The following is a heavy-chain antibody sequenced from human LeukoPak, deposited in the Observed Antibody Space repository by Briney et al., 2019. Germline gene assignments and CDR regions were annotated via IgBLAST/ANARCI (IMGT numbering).Heavy chain of an antibody. D-gene: IGHD2-21*01. CDR1: GFTFSSYG. J-gene: IGHJ4*02. CDR2: ISGSGGST. Sequence: TGGSLRLSCAASGFTFSSYGMSWVRQAPGKGLEWVSAISGSGGSTYYADSVKGRFTISRDNSKNTLYLQMNSLRAEDTAVYYCARGERGGDFDYWGQGTLVTVSS. CDR3: ARGERGGDFDY. V-gene: IGHV3-23*01.